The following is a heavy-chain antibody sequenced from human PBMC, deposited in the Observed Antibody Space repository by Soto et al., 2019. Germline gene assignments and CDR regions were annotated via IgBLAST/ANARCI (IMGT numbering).Heavy chain of an antibody. CDR3: ARHKITFGGVIANFDY. D-gene: IGHD3-16*02. J-gene: IGHJ4*02. Sequence: SETLSLTCTVSGGSISSSSYYWGWIRQPPGKGLEWIGSIYYSGSTYYNPSLKSRVTISVDTPKNQFSLKLSSVTAADTAVYYCARHKITFGGVIANFDYWGQGTLVTVSS. CDR2: IYYSGST. V-gene: IGHV4-39*01. CDR1: GGSISSSSYY.